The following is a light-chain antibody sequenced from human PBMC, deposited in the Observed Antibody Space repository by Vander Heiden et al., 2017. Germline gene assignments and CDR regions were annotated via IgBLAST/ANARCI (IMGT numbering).Light chain of an antibody. J-gene: IGKJ1*01. CDR2: GAS. V-gene: IGKV3-20*01. CDR3: QQYGSAPHGWRT. Sequence: EIVLTQSPGTLSLSPGERATLSCRASQSVSSSYLAWYQQKPGQAPRLLIYGASSRATGIPDRFSGSGSGKDFTLTISRLDPEEFAVYYCQQYGSAPHGWRTFGQGTKVEIK. CDR1: QSVSSSY.